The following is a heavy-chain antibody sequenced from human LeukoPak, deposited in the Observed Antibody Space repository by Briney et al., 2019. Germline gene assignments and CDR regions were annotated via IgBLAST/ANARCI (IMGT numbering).Heavy chain of an antibody. CDR2: IYHSGST. J-gene: IGHJ3*02. CDR1: GGSIRSGGYS. Sequence: SQTLSLMCAVSGGSIRSGGYSGRWIRQPPGKGLEWIGYIYHSGSTYYNPSLKSRVTISVDRSKNQFSLKLYSVTAADTAVYYCARVYGDYVGAFDIWGQGTVVTVSS. V-gene: IGHV4-30-2*01. CDR3: ARVYGDYVGAFDI. D-gene: IGHD4-17*01.